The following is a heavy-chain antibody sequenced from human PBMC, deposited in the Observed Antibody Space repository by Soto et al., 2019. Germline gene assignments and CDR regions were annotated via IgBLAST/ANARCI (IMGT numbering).Heavy chain of an antibody. CDR3: VRAPGSSHRFDP. Sequence: PSETLSLTCTVSGGSISSGDYYWTWIRQYPGKGLEWIGYIYHSGSTDYSPSLKSRVSISADTSKNQFSLNLSSVTAADTAVYFCVRAPGSSHRFDPWGQGTPVTVSS. J-gene: IGHJ5*02. CDR1: GGSISSGDYY. V-gene: IGHV4-31*03. D-gene: IGHD2-2*01. CDR2: IYHSGST.